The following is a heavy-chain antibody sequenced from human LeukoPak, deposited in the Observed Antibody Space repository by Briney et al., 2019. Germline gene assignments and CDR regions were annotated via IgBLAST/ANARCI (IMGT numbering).Heavy chain of an antibody. Sequence: GGSLRLSCAASGFTFSTYAMSWVRQAPGKGPEWVANINQDGSEKNYLDSVKGRFTISRDNAKNSVYLQMNSLRVEDTAVYVCTRDGSGWSDSWGQGTLVTVSS. CDR1: GFTFSTYA. V-gene: IGHV3-7*01. D-gene: IGHD6-19*01. J-gene: IGHJ5*01. CDR3: TRDGSGWSDS. CDR2: INQDGSEK.